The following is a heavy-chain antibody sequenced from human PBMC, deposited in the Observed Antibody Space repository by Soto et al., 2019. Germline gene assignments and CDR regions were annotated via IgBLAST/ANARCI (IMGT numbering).Heavy chain of an antibody. V-gene: IGHV5-51*01. D-gene: IGHD3-10*01. CDR1: GYSFTSYW. J-gene: IGHJ5*02. CDR3: ARRRYYYGSGNYWFDP. CDR2: IYPDDSDT. Sequence: PGESLKISCKGSGYSFTSYWIGWVRQMPGKGLEWMGIIYPDDSDTRYSPSFQGQVTISADKSISTAYLQWSSLKASDTAMYYCARRRYYYGSGNYWFDPWGQGTLVTVSS.